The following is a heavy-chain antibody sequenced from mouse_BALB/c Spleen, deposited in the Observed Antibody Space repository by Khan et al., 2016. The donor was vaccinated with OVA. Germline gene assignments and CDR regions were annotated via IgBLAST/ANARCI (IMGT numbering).Heavy chain of an antibody. Sequence: QIQLVQSGPELKKPGETVKISCKASGHTFTKYGMSWVKQTPGEGLKWMGWINTYTGEPTYADDFNGRFAFSLETSANTAYLQINNLKNEDTATYFCARPPYFSYVMDNWGQGTSVTVSS. CDR2: INTYTGEP. J-gene: IGHJ4*01. V-gene: IGHV9-3-1*01. CDR3: ARPPYFSYVMDN. CDR1: GHTFTKYG. D-gene: IGHD2-10*01.